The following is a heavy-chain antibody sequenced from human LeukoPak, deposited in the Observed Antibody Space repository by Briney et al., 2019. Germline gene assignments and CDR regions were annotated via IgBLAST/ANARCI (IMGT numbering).Heavy chain of an antibody. Sequence: PSETLSLTCAVSSGSISSISYYWGWIRQPPGKGLEWIGSIYYSGSTYYNPSLKSRVTLSVDTSKNQFSLKLRSVTAADTAVYYCARQERGYDGSGHRAFDIWGQGTMVTISS. D-gene: IGHD3-22*01. J-gene: IGHJ3*02. V-gene: IGHV4-39*01. CDR3: ARQERGYDGSGHRAFDI. CDR2: IYYSGST. CDR1: SGSISSISYY.